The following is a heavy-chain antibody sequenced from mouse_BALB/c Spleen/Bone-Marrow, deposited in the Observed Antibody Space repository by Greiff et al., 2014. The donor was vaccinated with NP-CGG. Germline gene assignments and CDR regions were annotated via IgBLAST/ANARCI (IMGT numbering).Heavy chain of an antibody. V-gene: IGHV14-3*02. J-gene: IGHJ4*01. CDR1: GFNIKDTY. Sequence: LVESGAELVKPGASVKLSCTASGFNIKDTYMHWVKQRPEQGLEWIGRIDPANGNTKYDPKFQGKATITADTSYNTAYLQLSSLTSEDTAVYYCARWEYYAMDDWGQGTSVTVSS. D-gene: IGHD4-1*01. CDR3: ARWEYYAMDD. CDR2: IDPANGNT.